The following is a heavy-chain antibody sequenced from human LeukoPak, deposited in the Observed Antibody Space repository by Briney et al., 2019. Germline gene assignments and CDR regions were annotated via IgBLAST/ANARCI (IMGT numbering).Heavy chain of an antibody. D-gene: IGHD3-16*01. CDR2: ISGHTGDT. J-gene: IGHJ4*02. CDR3: AKDVGDSLAGPWFFQF. Sequence: ASVKVSCKTSGYDFKTSGISWVRQAPGQGLEWMGWISGHTGDTHFAKRFQGRLTLTTDTSTSVAYLELSTLRSDDTALYFCAKDVGDSLAGPWFFQFWGQGTLVTLSS. V-gene: IGHV1-18*01. CDR1: GYDFKTSG.